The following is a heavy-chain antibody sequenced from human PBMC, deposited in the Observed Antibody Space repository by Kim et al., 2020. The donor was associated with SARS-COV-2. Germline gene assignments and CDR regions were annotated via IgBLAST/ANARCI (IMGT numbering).Heavy chain of an antibody. Sequence: HVESVKGRVTTSRDNAKNSLYLQMNSLRAEDKAVYYCARITATAPFGVDVWGQGTTVTVSS. D-gene: IGHD6-13*01. CDR3: ARITATAPFGVDV. J-gene: IGHJ6*02. V-gene: IGHV3-21*01.